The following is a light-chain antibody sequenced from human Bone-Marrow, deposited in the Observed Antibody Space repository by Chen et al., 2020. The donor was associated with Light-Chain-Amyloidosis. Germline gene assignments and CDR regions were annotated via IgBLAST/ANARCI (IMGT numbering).Light chain of an antibody. Sequence: SYELPQPPSVSVSPGQTARITCSGDDMPTKYAYWYQQKPGQAPVLVIHRDTERPSGISERFSGSSSGTTATLTISGVLAEDEADYHCQSADSSGTYEVIFGGGTKLTVL. CDR2: RDT. CDR1: DMPTKY. CDR3: QSADSSGTYEVI. J-gene: IGLJ2*01. V-gene: IGLV3-25*03.